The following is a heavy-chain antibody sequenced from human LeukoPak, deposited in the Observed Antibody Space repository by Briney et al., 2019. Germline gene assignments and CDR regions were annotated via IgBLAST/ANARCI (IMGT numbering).Heavy chain of an antibody. J-gene: IGHJ6*03. Sequence: PSETLSLTCTVSGDSMSDSYWRWIRQPAGKGVEGIGRIYASGSTNYNPSLKSRVTLSVDTSSNQFSLTLSSVTAADTAVYHCARDIRSHNGPGGYYYYYMDVWGKGTTVTVSS. CDR1: GDSMSDSY. CDR3: ARDIRSHNGPGGYYYYYMDV. CDR2: IYASGST. V-gene: IGHV4-4*07. D-gene: IGHD2-8*01.